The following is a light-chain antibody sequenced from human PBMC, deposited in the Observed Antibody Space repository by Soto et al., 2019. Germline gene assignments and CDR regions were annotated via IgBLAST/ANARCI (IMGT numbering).Light chain of an antibody. V-gene: IGLV1-47*01. J-gene: IGLJ1*01. CDR1: SSNIGSNY. CDR3: AAWDDSLSNV. CDR2: RNN. Sequence: QSVLTQPPSASGTPGQRVTISCSGSSSNIGSNYVYWYQQLPGTAPKLLIYRNNQRPSGVPDRFSGSKSGTSASLAISGLRSEDEADYYCAAWDDSLSNVFGTGTKVNVL.